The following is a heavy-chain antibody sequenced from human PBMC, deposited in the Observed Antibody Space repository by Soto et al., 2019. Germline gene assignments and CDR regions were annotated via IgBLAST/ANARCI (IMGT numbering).Heavy chain of an antibody. V-gene: IGHV3-48*02. J-gene: IGHJ5*02. CDR3: AGEWHPLNWFDP. CDR2: ISSSSSTI. Sequence: EVQLVESGGGLVQPGGSLRLSCAASGFTFSSYSMNWVRQAPGKGLEWVSYISSSSSTIYYADSVKGRFTISRDNAQNSLYLQMNSLRDEDTAVYYCAGEWHPLNWFDPWGQGTLVTVSS. CDR1: GFTFSSYS.